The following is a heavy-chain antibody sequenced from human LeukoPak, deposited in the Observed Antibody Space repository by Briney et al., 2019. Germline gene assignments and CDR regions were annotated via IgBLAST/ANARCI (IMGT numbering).Heavy chain of an antibody. CDR2: LYYSGSI. V-gene: IGHV4-39*01. D-gene: IGHD4-17*01. J-gene: IGHJ4*02. Sequence: SETLSLTCTVSGGSISSSSYYWGWIRQPPGKGLEWIGSLYYSGSIYYNPSLRSRFTISVDTSKNQFSLKLSSVTAADTAVYYCARVPTVTFFDYWGQGTLVTVSS. CDR3: ARVPTVTFFDY. CDR1: GGSISSSSYY.